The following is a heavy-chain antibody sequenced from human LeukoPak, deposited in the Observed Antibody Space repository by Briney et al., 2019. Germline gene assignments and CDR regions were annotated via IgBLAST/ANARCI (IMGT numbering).Heavy chain of an antibody. J-gene: IGHJ4*02. CDR3: ASVWGSYRDFDY. D-gene: IGHD3-16*02. CDR2: INHSGST. Sequence: PSETLSLTCAVYGGSFSGYYWSWIRQPPGKGLEWIGEINHSGSTNYNPSLKSRVTISVDPSKNQFSLKLSSVTAADTAVYYCASVWGSYRDFDYWGQGTLVTVSS. CDR1: GGSFSGYY. V-gene: IGHV4-34*01.